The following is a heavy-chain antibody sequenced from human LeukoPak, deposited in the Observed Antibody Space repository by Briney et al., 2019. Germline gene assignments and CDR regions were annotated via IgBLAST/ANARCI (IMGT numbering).Heavy chain of an antibody. D-gene: IGHD3-16*02. CDR2: IYYSGST. J-gene: IGHJ5*02. CDR3: ARDENGYVWGSFRA. V-gene: IGHV4-39*07. CDR1: GGPISSSNYY. Sequence: SETLSLTCTVSGGPISSSNYYWGWIRQPPGKGLEWIGNIYYSGSTYYNPSLESRVTMSLDTSKNQFSLKLSSVTAADTAVYYCARDENGYVWGSFRAWGQGTLVTVSS.